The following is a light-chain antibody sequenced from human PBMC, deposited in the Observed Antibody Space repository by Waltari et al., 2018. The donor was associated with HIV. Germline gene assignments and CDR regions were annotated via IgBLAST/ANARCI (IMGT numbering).Light chain of an antibody. V-gene: IGKV1-9*01. CDR1: QGLTHY. CDR2: GAS. J-gene: IGKJ4*01. Sequence: DIQVTPTPSFLSASVADRVSITCRASQGLTHYLAWYQQKPGKAPNLLISGASTLQSGVPSRFSGSGSGTEFTLTISSLQPEDFATYDCQQLNSYPLTFGGGTKVEIK. CDR3: QQLNSYPLT.